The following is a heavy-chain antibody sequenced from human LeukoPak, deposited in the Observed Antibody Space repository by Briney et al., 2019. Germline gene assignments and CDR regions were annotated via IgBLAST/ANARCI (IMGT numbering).Heavy chain of an antibody. D-gene: IGHD3-16*02. Sequence: GASGKVSCKASGYTFTSYGISWVRQAPGQGLEWMGWISAYNGNTNYAQKLQGRVTMTTDTPTSTAYMELRSLRSDDTAVYYCARSLSPSYDYVWGSYRYPAFDIWGQGTMVTVSS. CDR1: GYTFTSYG. V-gene: IGHV1-18*04. J-gene: IGHJ3*02. CDR3: ARSLSPSYDYVWGSYRYPAFDI. CDR2: ISAYNGNT.